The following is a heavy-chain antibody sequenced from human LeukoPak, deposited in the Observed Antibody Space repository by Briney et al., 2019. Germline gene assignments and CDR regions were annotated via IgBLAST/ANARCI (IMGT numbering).Heavy chain of an antibody. D-gene: IGHD3-10*01. J-gene: IGHJ5*02. Sequence: PSETLSLTCTVSGGSITSYYWSWIRQPPGKGLEWIGYIYYSGSTDYNPSLKGRVTISVATSKTQFSLKLTSVTAADTAVYYCARHCRYSDSGSSLEWFDPWGQGTLVTVSS. CDR3: ARHCRYSDSGSSLEWFDP. CDR1: GGSITSYY. V-gene: IGHV4-59*08. CDR2: IYYSGST.